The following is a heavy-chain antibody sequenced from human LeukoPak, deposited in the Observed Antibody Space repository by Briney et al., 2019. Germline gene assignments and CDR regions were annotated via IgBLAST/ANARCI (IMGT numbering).Heavy chain of an antibody. J-gene: IGHJ4*02. CDR3: VKNGWLDY. Sequence: GGSLRLSCAASGFTFSSQNMNWARQAPGKGLEWVAYISTGGDSTKYADSVEGRFTISRDNAENSLYLLMNSLRVEDTAVYYCVKNGWLDYWGQGILVTVSP. V-gene: IGHV3-21*06. D-gene: IGHD6-19*01. CDR1: GFTFSSQN. CDR2: ISTGGDST.